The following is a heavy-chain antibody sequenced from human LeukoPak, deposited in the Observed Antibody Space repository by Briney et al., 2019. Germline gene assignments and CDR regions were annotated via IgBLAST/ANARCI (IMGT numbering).Heavy chain of an antibody. CDR1: GASISSFH. CDR3: ARKDGDY. J-gene: IGHJ4*02. V-gene: IGHV4-4*07. Sequence: PSETLSLTCTVSGASISSFHWTWLRQPAGKGLEWIGLIYSSGSTIYNPSLKSRVAMSVDMTENQLSLKLSSVTAADTAMYYCARKDGDYWGQGTLVTVSS. CDR2: IYSSGST.